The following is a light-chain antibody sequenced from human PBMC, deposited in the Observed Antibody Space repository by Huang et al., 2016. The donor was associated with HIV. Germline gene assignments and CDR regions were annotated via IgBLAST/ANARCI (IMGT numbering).Light chain of an antibody. CDR3: QQCNSIPII. CDR2: KAT. CDR1: PSRRNW. Sequence: DIQITQSPSTLSASVGDMVVITCRASPSRRNWLAWYQQKPGKAPKLLIYKATTLEKGVPSRFIGSGSGTKFTITISSLQPDDCATYYCQQCNSIPIIFGQGTRLEI. V-gene: IGKV1-5*03. J-gene: IGKJ5*01.